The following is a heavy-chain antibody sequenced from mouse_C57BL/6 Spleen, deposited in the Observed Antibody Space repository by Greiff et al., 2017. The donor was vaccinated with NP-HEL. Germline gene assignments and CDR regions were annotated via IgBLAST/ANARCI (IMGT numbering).Heavy chain of an antibody. CDR2: IDPSDSYT. Sequence: QVHVKQPGAELVMPGASVKLSCKASGYTFTSYWMHWVKQRPGQGLEWIGEIDPSDSYTNYNQKFKGKSTLTVDKSSSTAYMQLSSLTSEDSAVYYCARSLHYYGSSHWYFDVWGTGTTVTVSS. J-gene: IGHJ1*03. D-gene: IGHD1-1*01. CDR1: GYTFTSYW. V-gene: IGHV1-69*01. CDR3: ARSLHYYGSSHWYFDV.